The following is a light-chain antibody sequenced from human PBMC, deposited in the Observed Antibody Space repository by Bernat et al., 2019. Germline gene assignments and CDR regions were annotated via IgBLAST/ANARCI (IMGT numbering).Light chain of an antibody. CDR2: DVS. CDR3: SSYTSSSTLYV. CDR1: SSDIGSYKY. V-gene: IGLV2-14*03. Sequence: QSALTQPASVSGSPAQSITISCTGTSSDIGSYKYVSWYQQHPGKAPKLMIYDVSNRPSGVSNRFSGPKSGNTASLTISGLQAEDEADYYCSSYTSSSTLYVFGTGTKVTVL. J-gene: IGLJ1*01.